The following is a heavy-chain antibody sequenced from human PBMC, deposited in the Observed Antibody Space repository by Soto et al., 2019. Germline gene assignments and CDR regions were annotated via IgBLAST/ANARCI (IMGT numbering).Heavy chain of an antibody. J-gene: IGHJ4*02. CDR3: GRLDSSYYFDY. CDR1: GYTFTTYW. CDR2: IYPCDSDT. Sequence: PGESLKISSKGSGYTFTTYWIGWVRQMPGKGLEWMGIIYPCDSDTTYSPSFQGQVTISADKSISTAYLQWNSLKASDSAMYYCGRLDSSYYFDYWGQGTLVTVSS. V-gene: IGHV5-51*01. D-gene: IGHD3-22*01.